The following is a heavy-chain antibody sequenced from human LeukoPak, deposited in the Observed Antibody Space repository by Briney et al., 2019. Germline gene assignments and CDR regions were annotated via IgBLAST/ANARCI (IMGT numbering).Heavy chain of an antibody. CDR1: GFTFSSYW. J-gene: IGHJ4*02. V-gene: IGHV3-7*01. Sequence: GGSLRLSCAASGFTFSSYWMTGVRQGPGKGLEWVANIKPDGRLIYYVDSVKGRFTISRDNAKNSLYLQMDSLRAEDTAVYYCAKWELYSGFYYIDYWGQGTLATVSS. CDR3: AKWELYSGFYYIDY. D-gene: IGHD1-26*01. CDR2: IKPDGRLI.